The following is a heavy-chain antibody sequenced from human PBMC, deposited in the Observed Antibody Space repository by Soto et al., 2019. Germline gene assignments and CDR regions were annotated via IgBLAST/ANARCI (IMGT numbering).Heavy chain of an antibody. CDR3: ARRSRSNTYSSGWYVKGSASFDY. CDR2: INHSGST. CDR1: GGSFSGYY. V-gene: IGHV4-34*01. D-gene: IGHD6-19*01. J-gene: IGHJ4*02. Sequence: LSLTCAVYGGSFSGYYWSWIRQPPGKGLEWIGEINHSGSTNYNPSLKSRVTISVDTSKNQFSLKLSSVTAADTAVYYCARRSRSNTYSSGWYVKGSASFDYWGQGTLVTVSS.